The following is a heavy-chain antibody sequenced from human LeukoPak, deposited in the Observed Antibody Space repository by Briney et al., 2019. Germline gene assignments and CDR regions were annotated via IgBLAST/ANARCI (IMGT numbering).Heavy chain of an antibody. CDR1: GFTFSSYA. V-gene: IGHV3-23*01. J-gene: IGHJ4*02. CDR2: ITGSSAST. D-gene: IGHD3-22*01. CDR3: AKLDYYDTH. Sequence: GGSLRLSCAASGFTFSSYAMSWVRQAPGKGLEWVSFITGSSASTYYADSVKGRFTIYRDNSENTLYLQMNSLRAEDTAVYFCAKLDYYDTHWGQGTLVTVSS.